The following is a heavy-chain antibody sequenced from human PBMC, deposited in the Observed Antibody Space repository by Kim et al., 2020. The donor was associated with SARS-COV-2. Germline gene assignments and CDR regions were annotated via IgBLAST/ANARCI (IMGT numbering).Heavy chain of an antibody. CDR3: ATVPRPPSYFDL. CDR2: ISNSGKTI. Sequence: GGSLRLSCEASGFTFSAYSMNWVRQTPGKGLEWISYISNSGKTIYYADSVKGRFTISRDNVNNSLHLQMDSLRDEDTAVYFCATVPRPPSYFDLWGRGTLVAVSS. D-gene: IGHD3-10*01. J-gene: IGHJ2*01. CDR1: GFTFSAYS. V-gene: IGHV3-48*02.